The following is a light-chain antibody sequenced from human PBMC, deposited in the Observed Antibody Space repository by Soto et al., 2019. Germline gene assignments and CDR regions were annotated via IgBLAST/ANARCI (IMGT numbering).Light chain of an antibody. J-gene: IGKJ3*01. V-gene: IGKV1-5*03. CDR2: KAS. Sequence: DIQMTQSPSTLSASLGDRVTITCRASQSIRQWLAWYQHKPGKAPTLLIYKASTLDSGVPSRFSGSGSGTDLTLTIGSLPPDDLATSFLQQYERYSLNFGPGTKVEIK. CDR3: QQYERYSLN. CDR1: QSIRQW.